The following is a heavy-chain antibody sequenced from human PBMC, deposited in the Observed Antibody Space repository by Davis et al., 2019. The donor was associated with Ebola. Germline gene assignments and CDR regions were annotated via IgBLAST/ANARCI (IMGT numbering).Heavy chain of an antibody. CDR1: GYTFSNYG. Sequence: AASVKVSCKASGYTFSNYGISWVRQAPGLGLEWMGRISAYDGSTNYAQKLQGRVTVTTDTSATTAYMEVRGLISDDTAVYFCARSQSTSWYGLFDYWGQGTLITVSS. CDR2: ISAYDGST. CDR3: ARSQSTSWYGLFDY. V-gene: IGHV1-18*01. J-gene: IGHJ4*02. D-gene: IGHD6-13*01.